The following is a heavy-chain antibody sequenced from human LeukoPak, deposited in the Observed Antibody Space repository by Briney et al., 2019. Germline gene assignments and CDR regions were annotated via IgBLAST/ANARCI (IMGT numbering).Heavy chain of an antibody. J-gene: IGHJ5*02. CDR1: GFTFSSYE. CDR3: AGGGYSYGFSWFDP. V-gene: IGHV3-48*03. CDR2: ISSSGSTI. D-gene: IGHD5-18*01. Sequence: GGSLRLSCAASGFTFSSYEMNWVRQAPGKGLEWVSYISSSGSTIYYADSVKGRFTISRDNAKNSLYLQMNSLRAEDTAVYYCAGGGYSYGFSWFDPWGQGTLVTVSS.